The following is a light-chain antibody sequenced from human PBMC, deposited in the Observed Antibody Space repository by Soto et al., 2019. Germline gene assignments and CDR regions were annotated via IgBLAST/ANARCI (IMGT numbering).Light chain of an antibody. J-gene: IGKJ2*02. V-gene: IGKV1-5*03. CDR3: LQDHDYQWT. Sequence: DIQMTQSPSTLSASVGDRVTITCRASQSLSGWLAWYQQKQGKAPKLLIYETSSLERGVPSRFSGSGSGKEFTLTISSLQPDDSASYYCLQDHDYQWTFGQGTKVDIK. CDR1: QSLSGW. CDR2: ETS.